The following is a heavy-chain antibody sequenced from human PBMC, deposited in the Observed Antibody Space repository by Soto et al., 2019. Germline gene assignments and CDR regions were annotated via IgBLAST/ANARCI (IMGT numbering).Heavy chain of an antibody. D-gene: IGHD6-19*01. Sequence: GGSLRLSCAASGFTFRSYGMNWFRQAPGKGLEWVSGISGSGGITNYADSVKGRFTISRDNSKNALYLQLNSLRAEDTALYYCAKVRSSGWTRDGMYGCGQGTTVTVSS. CDR1: GFTFRSYG. V-gene: IGHV3-23*01. CDR3: AKVRSSGWTRDGMYG. CDR2: ISGSGGIT. J-gene: IGHJ6*02.